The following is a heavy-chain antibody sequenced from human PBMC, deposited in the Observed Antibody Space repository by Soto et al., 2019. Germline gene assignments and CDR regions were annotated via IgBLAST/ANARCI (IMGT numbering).Heavy chain of an antibody. Sequence: SETLSLTCSVSADSLAAYYWNWIRQTPGKGLEWVGYVHVFGTTRYKPSLKSRVTISMDTSKNQLSLRLASVTPADTAVYYCARDQARYFDWLSSGYGMDVWGQGTTVTVSS. CDR3: ARDQARYFDWLSSGYGMDV. CDR2: VHVFGTT. CDR1: ADSLAAYY. D-gene: IGHD3-9*01. V-gene: IGHV4-59*01. J-gene: IGHJ6*02.